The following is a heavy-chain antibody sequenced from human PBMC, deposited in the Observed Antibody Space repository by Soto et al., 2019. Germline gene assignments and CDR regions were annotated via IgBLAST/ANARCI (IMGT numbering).Heavy chain of an antibody. CDR2: ISNSGST. CDR3: ATESGSTYGYFDY. J-gene: IGHJ4*02. D-gene: IGHD4-17*01. V-gene: IGHV4-30-4*01. CDR1: GGSVTSDEDY. Sequence: QMQLQESGPGLVKPSETLSLTCTVSGGSVTSDEDYWSWIRQSPGKGLEWIGYISNSGSTGYNPSLKTRLSMSVGRSTNQFTLRLTSVTAADTAVYFCATESGSTYGYFDYWGQGTQVTVSS.